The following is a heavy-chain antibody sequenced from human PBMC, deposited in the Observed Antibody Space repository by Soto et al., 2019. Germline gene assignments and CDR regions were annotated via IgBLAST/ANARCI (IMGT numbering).Heavy chain of an antibody. J-gene: IGHJ4*02. CDR3: ARETPDSYYGDLDY. CDR1: GFTFSNYD. D-gene: IGHD3-10*01. CDR2: IDRVGGT. Sequence: GGSLRLSCAASGFTFSNYDMHWVRQATGKGLEWVSAIDRVGGTFYPGSVKGRFTISRENAKNSLFLQMNSLRAEDTAVYFCARETPDSYYGDLDYWGQGTLVTVSS. V-gene: IGHV3-13*01.